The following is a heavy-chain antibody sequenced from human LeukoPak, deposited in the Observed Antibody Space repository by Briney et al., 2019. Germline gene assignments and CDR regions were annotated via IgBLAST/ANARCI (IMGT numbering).Heavy chain of an antibody. V-gene: IGHV4-38-2*01. J-gene: IGHJ5*02. D-gene: IGHD2-15*01. CDR1: GYSISSGYY. CDR3: ARVGSCSGGSCYALNWFDP. CDR2: IYHNGST. Sequence: SETLSLTCAVSGYSISSGYYWGWIRQPPGKGLEWIGSIYHNGSTYYNPSLKSPVTISVDASKNQLSLKLSSVTAADTAVYYCARVGSCSGGSCYALNWFDPWGQGTLVTVSS.